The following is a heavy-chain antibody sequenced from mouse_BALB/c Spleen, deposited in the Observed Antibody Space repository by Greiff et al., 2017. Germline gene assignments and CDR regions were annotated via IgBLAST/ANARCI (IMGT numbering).Heavy chain of an antibody. J-gene: IGHJ2*01. D-gene: IGHD2-5*01. V-gene: IGHV5-6-4*01. CDR3: TREDYSNPYYFDY. CDR2: ISSGGSYT. CDR1: GFTFSSYT. Sequence: EVQLVESGGGLVKPGGSLKLSCAASGFTFSSYTMSWVRQTPEKRLEWVATISSGGSYTYYPDSVKVRFTISRDNAKNTLYLQMSSLKSEDTAMYYCTREDYSNPYYFDYWGQGTTFTVSS.